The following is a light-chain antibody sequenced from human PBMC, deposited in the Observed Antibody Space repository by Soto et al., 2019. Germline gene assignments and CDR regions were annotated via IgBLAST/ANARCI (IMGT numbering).Light chain of an antibody. CDR3: NQYGGSPPIT. CDR2: DAS. CDR1: QSVSSY. Sequence: MLTQSPVTLSLSPGERATLSFRASQSVSSYLAWYQQKPGQAPRLLIYDASNRATGIPDRFSGSGSGTDFTLTISRLEPEDVAVYYCNQYGGSPPITFGQGTRLEIK. J-gene: IGKJ5*01. V-gene: IGKV3-20*01.